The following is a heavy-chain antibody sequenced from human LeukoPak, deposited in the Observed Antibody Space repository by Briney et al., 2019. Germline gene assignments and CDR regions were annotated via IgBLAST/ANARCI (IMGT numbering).Heavy chain of an antibody. V-gene: IGHV3-30-3*01. Sequence: GRSLRLSCAASGSAFDIYAMHWVRQAPGKGLEWVALISYDGSEKYYVDSVKGRFTISRDNSKNTLYLQMNSLRAEDTAVYYCARQSGGGTTNYFDYWGQGTLVTVSS. CDR3: ARQSGGGTTNYFDY. D-gene: IGHD1-7*01. CDR1: GSAFDIYA. J-gene: IGHJ4*02. CDR2: ISYDGSEK.